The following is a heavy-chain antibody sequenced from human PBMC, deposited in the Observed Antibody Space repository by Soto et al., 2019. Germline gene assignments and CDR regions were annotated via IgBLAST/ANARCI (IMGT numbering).Heavy chain of an antibody. D-gene: IGHD3-10*01. CDR3: ARGRSRMGSGSYSPSYYYYGMDV. J-gene: IGHJ6*02. CDR1: GYPFTSYG. Sequence: ASVKVSCKASGYPFTSYGISWVRQAPGQGLEWMGCISAYNGNTNYAQKLQGRVTMTTDTSTSTAYMELRSLRSDDTAVYYCARGRSRMGSGSYSPSYYYYGMDVWGQGTTVTVSS. CDR2: ISAYNGNT. V-gene: IGHV1-18*04.